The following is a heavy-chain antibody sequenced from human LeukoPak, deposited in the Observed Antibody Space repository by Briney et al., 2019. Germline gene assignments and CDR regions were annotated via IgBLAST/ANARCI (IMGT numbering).Heavy chain of an antibody. Sequence: SETLSLTCTVSGGSISSYYWGWIRQPPGKGLEWIGSIYYSGSTYYNPSLKSRVTISVDTSKNQFSLKLSSVTAADTAVYYCARAYIVVVVAATPYYFDYWGQGTLVTVSS. V-gene: IGHV4-39*07. CDR3: ARAYIVVVVAATPYYFDY. CDR2: IYYSGST. D-gene: IGHD2-15*01. CDR1: GGSISSYY. J-gene: IGHJ4*02.